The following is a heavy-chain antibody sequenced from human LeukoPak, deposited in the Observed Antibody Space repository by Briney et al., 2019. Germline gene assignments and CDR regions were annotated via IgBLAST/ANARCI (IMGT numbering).Heavy chain of an antibody. J-gene: IGHJ4*02. CDR2: ISGSGGSA. V-gene: IGHV3-23*01. D-gene: IGHD2-15*01. Sequence: GGSLRPSCAASGFTFDDYGMSWVRQAPGKGLEWVSAISGSGGSAYYADSVKGRFTISRDNSKNTLYLQMNSLRAEDTAVYYCAKDPGYCSGGSCYRGDYWGQGTLVTVSS. CDR1: GFTFDDYG. CDR3: AKDPGYCSGGSCYRGDY.